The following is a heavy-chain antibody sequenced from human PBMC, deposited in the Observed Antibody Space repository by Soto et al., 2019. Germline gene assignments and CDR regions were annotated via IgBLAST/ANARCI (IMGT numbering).Heavy chain of an antibody. CDR3: ARVWAVKDVGNWFDP. CDR2: ISAYNGNT. Sequence: GSVKVSCKASGYTFTSYGISWVRQAPGQGLEWMGWISAYNGNTNYAQKLQGRVTMTTDTSTSTAYMELRSLRSDDTAVYYCARVWAVKDVGNWFDPWGQGTLVTVSS. D-gene: IGHD2-15*01. V-gene: IGHV1-18*01. J-gene: IGHJ5*02. CDR1: GYTFTSYG.